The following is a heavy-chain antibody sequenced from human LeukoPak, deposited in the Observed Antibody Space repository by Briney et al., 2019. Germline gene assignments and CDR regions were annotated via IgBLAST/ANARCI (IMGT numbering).Heavy chain of an antibody. CDR2: IIPIFGTA. J-gene: IGHJ6*04. Sequence: SVKVSCKSSGGTFSSYAISWVRQAPGQGLEWMGGIIPIFGTANYAQKFQGRVTITADKSTSTAYMELSSLRSEDTAVYYCVRSIAYYYYGMDVWGKGTTVTVSS. CDR3: VRSIAYYYYGMDV. V-gene: IGHV1-69*06. D-gene: IGHD3-10*01. CDR1: GGTFSSYA.